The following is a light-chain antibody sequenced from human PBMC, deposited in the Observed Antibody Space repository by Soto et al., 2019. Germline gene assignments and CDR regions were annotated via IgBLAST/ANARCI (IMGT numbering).Light chain of an antibody. V-gene: IGKV1-39*01. CDR1: QNIDNY. J-gene: IGKJ4*01. CDR3: QESYTTPAVS. CDR2: ATS. Sequence: DIQMTQSPSSLSASLGDRVTITCRASQNIDNYLNWYQQKPGKAPKLLIYATSTLQSGVPSRFSGSGSGTEFTHTISSLQAEDFATYFCQESYTTPAVSFGGGTKVDNK.